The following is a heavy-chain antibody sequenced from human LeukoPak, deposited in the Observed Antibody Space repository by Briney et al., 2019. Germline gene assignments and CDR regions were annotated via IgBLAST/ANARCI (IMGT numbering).Heavy chain of an antibody. Sequence: GGSLRLSCAASGFTLSSYSMSWVRQAPGKGLEWVSVIYSGGSTYYADSVKGRFTISRDNSKNTLYLQMNSLRAEDTAVYYCARDVGAYDYWGQGTLVTVSS. J-gene: IGHJ4*02. D-gene: IGHD1-26*01. CDR3: ARDVGAYDY. V-gene: IGHV3-53*01. CDR2: IYSGGST. CDR1: GFTLSSYS.